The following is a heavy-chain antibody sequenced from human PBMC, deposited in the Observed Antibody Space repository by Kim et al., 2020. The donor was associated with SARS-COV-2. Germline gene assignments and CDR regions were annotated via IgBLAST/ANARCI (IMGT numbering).Heavy chain of an antibody. V-gene: IGHV3-9*01. Sequence: GGSLRLSCAASGFTFDDYAMHWVRQAPGKGLEWVSGISWNSGSIGYADSVKGRFTISRDNAKNSLYLQMNSLRAEDTALYYCAKDTARFYSTVTTGIGLPHIWGQGTMVTVSS. D-gene: IGHD4-17*01. J-gene: IGHJ3*02. CDR2: ISWNSGSI. CDR1: GFTFDDYA. CDR3: AKDTARFYSTVTTGIGLPHI.